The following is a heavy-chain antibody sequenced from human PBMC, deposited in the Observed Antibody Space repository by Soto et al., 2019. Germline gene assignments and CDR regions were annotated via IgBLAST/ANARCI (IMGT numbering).Heavy chain of an antibody. CDR3: ARVKEWNWNTYYYYGMDV. CDR1: GGTFSSYA. J-gene: IGHJ6*02. V-gene: IGHV1-69*13. D-gene: IGHD1-1*01. CDR2: IIPIFGTA. Sequence: GASVKVSCKASGGTFSSYAISWVRQAPGQGLEWMGGIIPIFGTANYAQKFQGRVTITADESTSTAYMELSSLRSEDTAVYYCARVKEWNWNTYYYYGMDVWGQGTTVTVSS.